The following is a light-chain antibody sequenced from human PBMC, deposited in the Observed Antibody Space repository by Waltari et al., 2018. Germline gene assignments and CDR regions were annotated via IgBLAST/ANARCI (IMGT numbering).Light chain of an antibody. CDR2: DVT. J-gene: IGLJ3*02. V-gene: IGLV2-14*01. Sequence: QSALPQPASVSGPPGQSLTISSPGTSSAVGGSNYVSWYQQHPGKAPKLVIFDVTKRPSGVSNRFSGSKSGNTASLTIAGLQAEDEADYYCCSYTGSSTRVFGGGTKLPVL. CDR3: CSYTGSSTRV. CDR1: SSAVGGSNY.